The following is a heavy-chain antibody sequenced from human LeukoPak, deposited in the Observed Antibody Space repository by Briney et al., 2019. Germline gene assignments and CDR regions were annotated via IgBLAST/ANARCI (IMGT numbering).Heavy chain of an antibody. CDR3: AIGGIAAQLAYFDY. J-gene: IGHJ4*02. V-gene: IGHV3-48*03. CDR1: GFTFSSYE. D-gene: IGHD6-25*01. CDR2: ISSSGSTI. Sequence: PGGSLRFSCAASGFTFSSYEMNWVRQAPGKGLEWVSYISSSGSTIYYADSVKGRFTISRDNAKNSLYLQMTSLRAEDTAVYYCAIGGIAAQLAYFDYWGQGTLVTVSS.